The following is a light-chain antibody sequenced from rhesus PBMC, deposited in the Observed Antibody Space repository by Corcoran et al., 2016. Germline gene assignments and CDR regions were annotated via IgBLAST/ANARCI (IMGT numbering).Light chain of an antibody. CDR3: YQHSSGFT. CDR2: GAS. V-gene: IGKV3-10*01. Sequence: QVILTQSPATLSLSPGESATLSCRASQSVSRYLAWYQQKPGPAPRLLSNGASSRATGIPARFSVSGSWTDFTLTISSLEPEDVGVYHCYQHSSGFTFGPGTNLDIK. CDR1: QSVSRY. J-gene: IGKJ3*01.